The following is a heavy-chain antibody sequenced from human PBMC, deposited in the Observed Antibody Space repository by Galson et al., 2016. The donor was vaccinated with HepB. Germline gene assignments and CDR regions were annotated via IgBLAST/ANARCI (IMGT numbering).Heavy chain of an antibody. D-gene: IGHD2-21*02. Sequence: SLRLSCAASGFTLSSYGTNWVRQAPGKGLEWVAVIWYDGGNKYYAESVKGRFTISRDTSKNTLYLQMTSLRVEDTAVYYCARGCGGDCYSVSGYWGQGTLVTVSP. CDR1: GFTLSSYG. CDR2: IWYDGGNK. CDR3: ARGCGGDCYSVSGY. V-gene: IGHV3-33*01. J-gene: IGHJ4*02.